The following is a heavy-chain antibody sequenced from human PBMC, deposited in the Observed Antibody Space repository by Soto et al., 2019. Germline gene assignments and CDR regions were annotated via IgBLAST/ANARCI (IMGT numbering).Heavy chain of an antibody. D-gene: IGHD4-17*01. CDR2: IYYNGNT. V-gene: IGHV4-31*03. CDR1: GVSITSGAYY. Sequence: QVQLQESGPGLVKPSQTLSLTCTLSGVSITSGAYYWSWVRQHPGKSLEWIGSIYYNGNTYFSPSLKSRLTISIDTSKNQFSLKLSSVTAADTAMYYCARARLRAVYAFDFLCQGTMVTVSS. CDR3: ARARLRAVYAFDF. J-gene: IGHJ3*01.